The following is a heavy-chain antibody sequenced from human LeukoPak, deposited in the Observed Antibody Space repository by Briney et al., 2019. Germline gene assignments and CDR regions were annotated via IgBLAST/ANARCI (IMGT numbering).Heavy chain of an antibody. CDR2: ISAYNGNT. D-gene: IGHD3-22*01. Sequence: ASVKVSCKASGYTFTSYGISWVRQAPGQGLEWMGWISAYNGNTNYAQKLQGRVTMTTDTSTSTAYMELRSLRSDDTAVYYCARVPDLYYYDSSGYYSGLFGNLYYFDYWGQGTLVTVSS. CDR3: ARVPDLYYYDSSGYYSGLFGNLYYFDY. CDR1: GYTFTSYG. V-gene: IGHV1-18*01. J-gene: IGHJ4*02.